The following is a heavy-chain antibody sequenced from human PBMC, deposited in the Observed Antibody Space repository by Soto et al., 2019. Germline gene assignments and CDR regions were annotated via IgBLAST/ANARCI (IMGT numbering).Heavy chain of an antibody. CDR1: GGSISSGDYY. D-gene: IGHD3-22*01. CDR3: ARDFGNYYYDSSGFTGAYYYAMEV. Sequence: QVQLQESGPGLVKPSQTLSITCTGSGGSISSGDYYWNWIRQPPGKGLEWIGYISYSGSTFYNPPLKSRLTLSVDMSKNQFSLELSSVNAADTAVYYCARDFGNYYYDSSGFTGAYYYAMEVWGKGNTVTVSS. J-gene: IGHJ6*04. CDR2: ISYSGST. V-gene: IGHV4-30-4*01.